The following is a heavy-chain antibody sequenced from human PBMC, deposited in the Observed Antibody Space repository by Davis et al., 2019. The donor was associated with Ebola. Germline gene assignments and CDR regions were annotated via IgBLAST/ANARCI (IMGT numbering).Heavy chain of an antibody. CDR1: GYTFTSYG. J-gene: IGHJ6*02. D-gene: IGHD4-17*01. CDR3: ARVSRTTVTTFYYGMDV. CDR2: ISAYNGNT. V-gene: IGHV1-18*01. Sequence: ASVKVSCKASGYTFTSYGISWVRQAPGQGLEWMGWISAYNGNTNYAQKLQGRVTMTTDTSPSTAYMELRSLRSDDTAVYYCARVSRTTVTTFYYGMDVWGQGTTVTVSS.